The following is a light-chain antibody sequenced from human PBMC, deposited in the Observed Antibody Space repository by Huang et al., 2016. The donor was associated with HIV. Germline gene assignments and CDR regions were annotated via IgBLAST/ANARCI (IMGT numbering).Light chain of an antibody. CDR3: QQYSNWPPVT. J-gene: IGKJ3*01. Sequence: EIVMTQSPATLSVSPGDRATLSCRASQRVATKLAWYQQRPGQAPRLLIFGASTRAPGVPARFSGSGSGTDFSLTISSLQSEDFAVYYCQQYSNWPPVTFGPGTKVDIK. V-gene: IGKV3-15*01. CDR1: QRVATK. CDR2: GAS.